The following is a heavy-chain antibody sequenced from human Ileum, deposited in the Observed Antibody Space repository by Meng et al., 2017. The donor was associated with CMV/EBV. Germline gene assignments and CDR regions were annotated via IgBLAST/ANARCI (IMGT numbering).Heavy chain of an antibody. J-gene: IGHJ4*02. CDR3: ARDSAWLIDQ. CDR1: GGSLGGGYY. V-gene: IGHV4-61*02. D-gene: IGHD6-19*01. Sequence: HVQLQGSGPGLVKPSQTLALTCTVSGGSLGGGYYWNWIRQPAGKGLEWIGRIYTSGSTNYNPSLKSRFTISVDTSKNQFSLNLTSVTAADTAVYYCARDSAWLIDQWGQGTLVTVSS. CDR2: IYTSGST.